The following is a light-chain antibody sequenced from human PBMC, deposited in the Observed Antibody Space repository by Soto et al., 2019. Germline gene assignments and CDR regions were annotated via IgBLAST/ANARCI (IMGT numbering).Light chain of an antibody. CDR3: QQRTNWPPWT. CDR1: QSVTTY. V-gene: IGKV3-11*01. CDR2: DAS. Sequence: MVSTRSPGTLSLAPGESATLSCRASQSVTTYLAWYQQKPGQAPRLLIYDASNRAAGIPARFSGSGSGTDFTLTISSLEPEDFAVYYCQQRTNWPPWTFGQGTKVDIK. J-gene: IGKJ1*01.